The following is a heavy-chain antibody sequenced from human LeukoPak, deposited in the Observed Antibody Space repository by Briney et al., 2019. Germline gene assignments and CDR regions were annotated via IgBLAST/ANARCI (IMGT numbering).Heavy chain of an antibody. J-gene: IGHJ4*02. CDR3: ARSDFLWFGELSSLDY. CDR1: GFTFSSYA. Sequence: GGSLRLSCAASGFTFSSYAMHWVRQAPGKGLEWVAVISYDGSNKYYADSVKGRFTISRDNSKNTLYLQMNSLRAEDTAAYYCARSDFLWFGELSSLDYWGQGTLVTVSS. D-gene: IGHD3-10*01. CDR2: ISYDGSNK. V-gene: IGHV3-30-3*01.